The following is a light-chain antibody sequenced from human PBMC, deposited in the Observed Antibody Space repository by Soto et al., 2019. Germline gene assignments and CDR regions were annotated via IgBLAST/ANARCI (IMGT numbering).Light chain of an antibody. CDR3: QQSYGPPLT. CDR1: QSISNY. Sequence: DMEMTQSPSSLSASVGDRVTITCRASQSISNYLNWYQDEPGKVPKLLIYAASSLQGGVPTRFSGSGSGTDFTLTINSLQPEDFATYCCQQSYGPPLTFGGGTKIEIK. J-gene: IGKJ4*01. CDR2: AAS. V-gene: IGKV1-39*01.